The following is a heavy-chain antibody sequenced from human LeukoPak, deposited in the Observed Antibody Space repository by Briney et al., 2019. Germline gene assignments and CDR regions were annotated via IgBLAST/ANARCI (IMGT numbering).Heavy chain of an antibody. V-gene: IGHV3-7*01. J-gene: IGHJ4*02. CDR3: ARDRFLAADWYSGFDY. Sequence: GGSLRLSCAASGFTVSSNYMSWVRQAPGKGLEWVANINQDGREKYYVDSVKGRFTISRDNAKNSLYLQMNSLRAEDTAMYYCARDRFLAADWYSGFDYWGQGTLVTVSS. CDR1: GFTVSSNY. CDR2: INQDGREK. D-gene: IGHD6-13*01.